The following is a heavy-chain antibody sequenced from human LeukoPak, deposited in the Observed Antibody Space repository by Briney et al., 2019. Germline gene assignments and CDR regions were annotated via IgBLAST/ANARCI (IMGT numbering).Heavy chain of an antibody. CDR2: ISGDGGTI. Sequence: PGGSLRLSCAASGFTFSSYAMSWVRQAPGKGLEWVSAISGDGGTISYAASVRGRFTISRDNAKNTLFLQMNSLRAEDTAMYYCAKGTKPVMTIPDYWGQGILVTVSS. V-gene: IGHV3-23*01. CDR1: GFTFSSYA. J-gene: IGHJ4*02. D-gene: IGHD1/OR15-1a*01. CDR3: AKGTKPVMTIPDY.